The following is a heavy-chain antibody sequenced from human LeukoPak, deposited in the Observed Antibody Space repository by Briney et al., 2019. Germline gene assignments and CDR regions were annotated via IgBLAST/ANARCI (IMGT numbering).Heavy chain of an antibody. CDR2: IYDSGST. D-gene: IGHD3-16*01. Sequence: SSETLSLTCTVSGGSISTRSYYWGWIRQPPGKGLEWIGNIYDSGSTYYNPSLKSRVTISVDTSKNQFSLKLSSATAADTAVYYCARLSRGAPYDAFDIWGQGTMVTVSS. CDR3: ARLSRGAPYDAFDI. CDR1: GGSISTRSYY. J-gene: IGHJ3*02. V-gene: IGHV4-39*07.